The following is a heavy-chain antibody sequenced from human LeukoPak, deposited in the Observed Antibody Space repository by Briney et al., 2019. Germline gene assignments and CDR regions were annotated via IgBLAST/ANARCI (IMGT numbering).Heavy chain of an antibody. CDR3: ARGAKMYYDYVWGSSQPRLDY. V-gene: IGHV4-34*01. Sequence: PSETLSLTCAVYGGSFSGYYWSWIRQPPGKGLEWVGEINHSGSTNYNESLKSRVTISVDESKNQFSLKLSSVTAADTAVYYCARGAKMYYDYVWGSSQPRLDYWGQGTLVTVSS. J-gene: IGHJ4*02. D-gene: IGHD3-16*01. CDR1: GGSFSGYY. CDR2: INHSGST.